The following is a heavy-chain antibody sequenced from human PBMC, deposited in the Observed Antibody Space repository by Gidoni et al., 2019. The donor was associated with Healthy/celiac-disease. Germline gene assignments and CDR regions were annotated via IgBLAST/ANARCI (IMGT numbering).Heavy chain of an antibody. J-gene: IGHJ6*02. Sequence: QVQLQESGPGLVKPSQTLSPTCTVSGGSISSGGYYWSWIRQHPGKGLEWIVYIYYSGSTYYNPSLNSRVTISVDTSKNQFSLKLSSVTAADTAVYYCAREPVVVPAAGTPYYYYYGMDVWGQGTTVTVSS. D-gene: IGHD2-2*01. CDR1: GGSISSGGYY. V-gene: IGHV4-31*03. CDR2: IYYSGST. CDR3: AREPVVVPAAGTPYYYYYGMDV.